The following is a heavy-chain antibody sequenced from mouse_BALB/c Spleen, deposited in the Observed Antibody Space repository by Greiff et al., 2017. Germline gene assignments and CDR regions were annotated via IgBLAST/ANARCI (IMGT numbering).Heavy chain of an antibody. J-gene: IGHJ1*01. Sequence: VQLQQSGPGLVQPSQSLSITCTVSGFSLTSYGVHWVRQSPGKGLEWLGVIWSGGSTDYNAAFISRLSISKDNSKSQVFFKMNSLQADDTAIYYCATNYYGSSYEYFDVWGAGTTVTVSS. D-gene: IGHD1-1*01. CDR1: GFSLTSYG. CDR3: ATNYYGSSYEYFDV. V-gene: IGHV2-4-1*01. CDR2: IWSGGST.